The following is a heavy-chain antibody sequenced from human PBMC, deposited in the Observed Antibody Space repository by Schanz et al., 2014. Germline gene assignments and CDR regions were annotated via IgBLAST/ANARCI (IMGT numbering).Heavy chain of an antibody. CDR3: AKGRFGELSAFDI. CDR2: ISGSGGST. Sequence: EVQLLESGGGLVEPGGSLRLSCAASGFSFSSYAMGWVRQARGKGLEWVSVISGSGGSTYYADSVKGRFTISRDNSKNTLYLQMNSLRAEDTAVYYCAKGRFGELSAFDIWGQGTMVTVSS. D-gene: IGHD3-10*01. J-gene: IGHJ3*02. V-gene: IGHV3-23*01. CDR1: GFSFSSYA.